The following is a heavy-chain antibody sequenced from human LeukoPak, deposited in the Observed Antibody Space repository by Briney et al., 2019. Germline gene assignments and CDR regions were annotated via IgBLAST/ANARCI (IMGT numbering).Heavy chain of an antibody. D-gene: IGHD3-10*01. CDR2: ISTSGSTI. CDR1: GFTFSSYE. V-gene: IGHV3-48*03. Sequence: PGGSLRLPCAASGFTFSSYEMNWVRQAPGKGLEWVSYISTSGSTIYYADSVKGRFTISRDNAKNSLYLQMNSLRAEDTAVYYCAHVKARSGSTFDIWGQGTMVIVSS. CDR3: AHVKARSGSTFDI. J-gene: IGHJ3*02.